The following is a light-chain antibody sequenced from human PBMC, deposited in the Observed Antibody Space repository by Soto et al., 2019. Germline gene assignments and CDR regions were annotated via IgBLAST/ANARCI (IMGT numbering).Light chain of an antibody. Sequence: SVLTQPRSVSGSPGQSVTISCTGTSNDVGGYNFVSWYQQHPGKVPKLFIYDVSRRPSGVPDRFSGSKSGNTASLTISGLQAEDEADYYCSSYAGSYPLVFGGGTKVTVL. J-gene: IGLJ2*01. CDR3: SSYAGSYPLV. CDR2: DVS. V-gene: IGLV2-11*01. CDR1: SNDVGGYNF.